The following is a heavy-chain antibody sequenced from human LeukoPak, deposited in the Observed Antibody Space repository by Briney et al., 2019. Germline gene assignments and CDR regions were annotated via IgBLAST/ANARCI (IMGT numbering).Heavy chain of an antibody. CDR3: ARTLRLGELSLLRAKYYFDY. D-gene: IGHD3-16*02. J-gene: IGHJ4*02. Sequence: SETLSLTCTVSGGSISIYYWNWIRQPAGKGLEWIGRIFTSGITNYNPSLKSRVTMSVDTSKNQFSLNLSSVTAADTAVYYCARTLRLGELSLLRAKYYFDYWGQGTLVTVSS. V-gene: IGHV4-4*07. CDR1: GGSISIYY. CDR2: IFTSGIT.